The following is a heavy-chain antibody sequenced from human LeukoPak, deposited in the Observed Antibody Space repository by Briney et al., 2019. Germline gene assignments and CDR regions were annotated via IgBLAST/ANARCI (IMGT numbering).Heavy chain of an antibody. V-gene: IGHV4-38-2*01. Sequence: TSETLSLTCAVSGYSISSGYYWGWIRQPPGKGLEWIGSIYHSGSTYYNPSLKSRVTISVDTSKNQFSLKLSSVTAADTAVYYCAGNPYYYDSSGYYIDYWGQGTLVTVSS. J-gene: IGHJ4*02. D-gene: IGHD3-22*01. CDR1: GYSISSGYY. CDR2: IYHSGST. CDR3: AGNPYYYDSSGYYIDY.